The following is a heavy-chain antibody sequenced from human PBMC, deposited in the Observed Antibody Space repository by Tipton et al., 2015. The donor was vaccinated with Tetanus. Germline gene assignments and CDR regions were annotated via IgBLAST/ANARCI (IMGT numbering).Heavy chain of an antibody. J-gene: IGHJ4*02. CDR2: ISYDASTQ. Sequence: SLRLSCAASGFTFSTYGMHWVRQAPGKGPEWVAAISYDASTQYYADSVRGRFTISRDKSKNTLFLQMDSLRPEDTAVYYCARDGEWVLSYFDLWGPGILVTVSS. V-gene: IGHV3-30*03. CDR3: ARDGEWVLSYFDL. D-gene: IGHD3-10*01. CDR1: GFTFSTYG.